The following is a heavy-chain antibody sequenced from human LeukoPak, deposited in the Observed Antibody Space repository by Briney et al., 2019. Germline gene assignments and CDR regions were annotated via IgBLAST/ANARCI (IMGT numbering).Heavy chain of an antibody. V-gene: IGHV4-39*01. CDR1: GGAIISSSFY. CDR3: ARLYYSDSAFDY. CDR2: IYSSGST. J-gene: IGHJ4*01. Sequence: PWETLSLTCTVSGGAIISSSFYWVWIRQPPGRGLKWIGSIYSSGSTYYNPSVNSRATISVDTSKKELSLELSSVTAADTSMYYCARLYYSDSAFDYWGQGTLVTVSS. D-gene: IGHD3-10*01.